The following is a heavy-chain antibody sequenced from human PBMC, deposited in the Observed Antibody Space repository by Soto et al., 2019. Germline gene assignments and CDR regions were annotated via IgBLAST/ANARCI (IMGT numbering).Heavy chain of an antibody. CDR2: ISGSGGST. Sequence: GSLRLSCAASGFTFSSYAMSWVRQAPGKGLEWVSAISGSGGSTYYADSVKGRFTISRDNSKNTLYLQMNSLRAEDTAVYYCAKDYGDGGYYYYGMDVWGQGTTVTVSS. CDR3: AKDYGDGGYYYYGMDV. CDR1: GFTFSSYA. D-gene: IGHD4-17*01. J-gene: IGHJ6*02. V-gene: IGHV3-23*01.